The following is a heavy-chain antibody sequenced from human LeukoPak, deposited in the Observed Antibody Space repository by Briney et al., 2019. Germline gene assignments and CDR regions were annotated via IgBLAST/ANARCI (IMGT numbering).Heavy chain of an antibody. D-gene: IGHD1-26*01. J-gene: IGHJ4*02. Sequence: GRSLRLSCTASGFTFGDYAMSWVRQAPGKGLEWVSYISSSGSHTNYADSVTGRFTISRNNAKKSLHLQMNSLRAEDTAVYYCARHPDGSLSLDYWGQGTLVTVSS. V-gene: IGHV3-11*03. CDR1: GFTFGDYA. CDR2: ISSSGSHT. CDR3: ARHPDGSLSLDY.